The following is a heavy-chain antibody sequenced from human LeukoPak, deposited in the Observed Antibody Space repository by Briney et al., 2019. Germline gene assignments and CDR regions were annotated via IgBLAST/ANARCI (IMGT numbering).Heavy chain of an antibody. CDR1: GFTFSSYA. Sequence: GSLRLSCAASGFTFSSYAMSWVRQAPGKGLEWVSAISGSGGSTYYADSVKGRFTISRDNSKNTLYLQMNSLRAEDTAVYYCAKVLTGYYYCYYGMDVWGQGTTVTVSS. CDR2: ISGSGGST. V-gene: IGHV3-23*01. D-gene: IGHD3-9*01. J-gene: IGHJ6*02. CDR3: AKVLTGYYYCYYGMDV.